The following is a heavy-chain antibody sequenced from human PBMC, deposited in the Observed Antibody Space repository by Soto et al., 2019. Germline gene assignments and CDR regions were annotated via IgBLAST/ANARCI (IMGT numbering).Heavy chain of an antibody. D-gene: IGHD3-16*01. CDR1: GGSISSYY. Sequence: QVQLQESGPGLVKPSETLSLTCTVSGGSISSYYWSWIRQPPGKGLEWIGYIYYSGSTNYNPSLKSRVTISVDTSKNQFSLKLSSVTAADTTVYYCARGARGAFDIWGQGTMVTVSS. CDR3: ARGARGAFDI. J-gene: IGHJ3*02. CDR2: IYYSGST. V-gene: IGHV4-59*01.